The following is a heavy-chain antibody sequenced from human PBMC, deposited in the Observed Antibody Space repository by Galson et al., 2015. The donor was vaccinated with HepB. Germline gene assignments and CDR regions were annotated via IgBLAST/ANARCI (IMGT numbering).Heavy chain of an antibody. Sequence: TLSLTCTVSDDSIRSHSWTWIRQPPGKGLQYIGYIFSTGSSNYNPSLKSRVTMTVDTSKNQFSLRLSSVTAADTAVYYCARSVFGVAGRYFDSWGQGTLVTVSS. J-gene: IGHJ4*02. CDR2: IFSTGSS. D-gene: IGHD3-3*01. V-gene: IGHV4-59*08. CDR3: ARSVFGVAGRYFDS. CDR1: DDSIRSHS.